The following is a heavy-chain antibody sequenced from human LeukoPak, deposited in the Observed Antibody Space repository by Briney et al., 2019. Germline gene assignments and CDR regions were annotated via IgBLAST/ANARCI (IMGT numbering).Heavy chain of an antibody. CDR3: AREGWGDYYYGMDV. J-gene: IGHJ6*02. D-gene: IGHD3-16*01. V-gene: IGHV3-30-3*01. CDR1: GFTFTNYA. CDR2: ISYDGSNK. Sequence: GGSLRLSCAASGFTFTNYAMNWFRQAPGKGLEWVAVISYDGSNKYYADSVKGRFTISRDNSKNTLYLQMNSLRAEDTAVYYCAREGWGDYYYGMDVWGQGTTVTVSS.